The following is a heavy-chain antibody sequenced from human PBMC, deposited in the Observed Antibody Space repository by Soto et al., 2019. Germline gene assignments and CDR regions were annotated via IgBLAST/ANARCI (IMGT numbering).Heavy chain of an antibody. J-gene: IGHJ4*02. CDR3: ADSWLPTSY. CDR1: GFSFSHYW. D-gene: IGHD3-10*01. CDR2: ISPDGRTT. V-gene: IGHV3-74*01. Sequence: PVGSLRLSCAASGFSFSHYWMHWVRQAPGKGLVWVSRISPDGRTTTYADSVKGRFTISRDNAKSALYLQMNSLTVEDGAVYYCADSWLPTSYWGPGTLVTVSS.